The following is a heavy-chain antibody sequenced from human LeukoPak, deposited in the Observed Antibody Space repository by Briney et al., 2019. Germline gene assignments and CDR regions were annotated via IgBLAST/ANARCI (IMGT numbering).Heavy chain of an antibody. J-gene: IGHJ4*02. V-gene: IGHV3-74*01. CDR1: GFTFSRYW. CDR2: INSDGTST. D-gene: IGHD3-10*01. Sequence: PGGSLRLSCAASGFTFSRYWMHWVRQVPGKGLVWVSRINSDGTSTSYADSVKGRFTISRDNAKQMLYLQMNRLTEEDTAVYYCARWDEWVGESVSEYWGQGTLLTVSS. CDR3: ARWDEWVGESVSEY.